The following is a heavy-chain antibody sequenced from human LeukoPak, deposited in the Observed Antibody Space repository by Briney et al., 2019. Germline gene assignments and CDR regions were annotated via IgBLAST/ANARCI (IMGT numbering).Heavy chain of an antibody. CDR3: ARLGSWYGPFDY. V-gene: IGHV4-39*07. Sequence: PSETLSLTCTVSGGSISSSTYYWGWIRQPPGKGLEWIGSIYYSGSTYYNPSLKSRVTISVDTSKNQFSLKLSSVTAADTAVYYCARLGSWYGPFDYWGQGTLVTVSS. D-gene: IGHD6-13*01. CDR2: IYYSGST. CDR1: GGSISSSTYY. J-gene: IGHJ4*02.